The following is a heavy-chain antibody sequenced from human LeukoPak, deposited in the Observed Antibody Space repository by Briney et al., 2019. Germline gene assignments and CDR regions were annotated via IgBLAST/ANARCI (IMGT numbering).Heavy chain of an antibody. CDR3: ARRDDILTPFDY. Sequence: PSETLSLTCTVSGGSICRYYWSWIRQPPGKGLEWIGYIYYSGSTNYNPSLKSRVTISVDTSKNQFSLKLSSVTAADTAVYYCARRDDILTPFDYWGQGTLVTVSS. CDR2: IYYSGST. J-gene: IGHJ4*02. CDR1: GGSICRYY. D-gene: IGHD3-9*01. V-gene: IGHV4-59*01.